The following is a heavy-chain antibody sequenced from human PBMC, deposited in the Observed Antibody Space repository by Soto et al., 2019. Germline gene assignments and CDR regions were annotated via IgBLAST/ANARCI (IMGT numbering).Heavy chain of an antibody. J-gene: IGHJ5*02. D-gene: IGHD3-22*01. V-gene: IGHV1-18*01. CDR3: ARDQEGITMIVGGT. CDR1: GDIFTRYG. CDR2: ISAYNGNT. Sequence: QVQLVQSGAEVKKPGASVKVSCKASGDIFTRYGISWVRQAPGQGLEWMGWISAYNGNTNYAQKFQGRVTMTTDTSTSTAYMELRSLRSDDTAVYYCARDQEGITMIVGGTWGQGTLVTVSS.